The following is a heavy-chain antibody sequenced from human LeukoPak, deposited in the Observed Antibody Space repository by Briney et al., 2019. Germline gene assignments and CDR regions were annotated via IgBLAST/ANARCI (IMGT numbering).Heavy chain of an antibody. V-gene: IGHV1-8*01. CDR2: MNPNSGNT. CDR1: GYTFTNYD. J-gene: IGHJ4*02. CDR3: ARNSGLADC. Sequence: ASVKVSCKASGYTFTNYDISWVRQATGQGLEWMGWMNPNSGNTGYAEKFQGRVTMTRDTSISTAYTELSSLRSDDTAVYYCARNSGLADCWGQGTLVTVSS. D-gene: IGHD5-12*01.